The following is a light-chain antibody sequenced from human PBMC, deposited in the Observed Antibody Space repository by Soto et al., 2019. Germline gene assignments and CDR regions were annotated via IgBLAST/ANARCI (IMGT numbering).Light chain of an antibody. J-gene: IGKJ1*01. Sequence: DFQMTQSPSSLSASVGDRVIITCRASQRIRTYLNWYQQKPGEAPKLLIYVTSNLQSGVPPRFSGSGSGTDFTLTISSLQPEDFATYFCQKLNAYPPWTFGQGTKVDIK. CDR2: VTS. CDR3: QKLNAYPPWT. CDR1: QRIRTY. V-gene: IGKV1-39*01.